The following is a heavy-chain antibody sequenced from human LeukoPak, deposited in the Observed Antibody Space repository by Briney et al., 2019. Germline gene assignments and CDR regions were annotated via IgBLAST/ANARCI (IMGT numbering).Heavy chain of an antibody. CDR1: GYTFTSYY. D-gene: IGHD2-2*03. CDR2: IRVYNGDT. Sequence: ASVKVSCKASGYTFTSYYMHWVRQAPGQGLEWMGWIRVYNGDTNYAQKLQGRVTMTTDTSTSTAYMELRSLRSDDTAVYYCATGYCSSTNCRIDYWGQGTLVSVSS. CDR3: ATGYCSSTNCRIDY. V-gene: IGHV1-18*04. J-gene: IGHJ4*02.